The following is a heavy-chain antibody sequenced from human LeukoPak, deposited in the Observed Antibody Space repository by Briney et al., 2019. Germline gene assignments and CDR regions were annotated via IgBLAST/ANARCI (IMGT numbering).Heavy chain of an antibody. V-gene: IGHV3-74*01. CDR3: AAYDSSGYSGKYFQH. Sequence: GGSLRLSCAASGFPFSTYWMFWVRQAPGKGLVWVSRINSDGCSTSYADSVKGRFTISRDNAKNTLYLQMNSLRAEDTAVYYCAAYDSSGYSGKYFQHWGQGTLVTVSS. CDR2: INSDGCST. CDR1: GFPFSTYW. D-gene: IGHD3-22*01. J-gene: IGHJ1*01.